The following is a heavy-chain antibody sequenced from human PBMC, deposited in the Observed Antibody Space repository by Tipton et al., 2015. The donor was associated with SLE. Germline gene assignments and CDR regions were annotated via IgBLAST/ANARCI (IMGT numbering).Heavy chain of an antibody. D-gene: IGHD5/OR15-5a*01. V-gene: IGHV4-59*01. J-gene: IGHJ6*03. CDR1: GGSISTYY. CDR3: ARDPRGLGYYYYMDV. Sequence: TLSLTCTVSGGSISTYYWSWIRQPPKQGLEWIGWIYHTGSTDYNPSLKSRVTISVDTSKNQFSLRLSSVTAADTAVYYCARDPRGLGYYYYMDVWGKGTTVTVSS. CDR2: IYHTGST.